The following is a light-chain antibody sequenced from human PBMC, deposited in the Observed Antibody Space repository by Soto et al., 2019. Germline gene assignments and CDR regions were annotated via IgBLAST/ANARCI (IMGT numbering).Light chain of an antibody. CDR2: DVT. Sequence: QSVLTQPASVSGSPGQSITISCTGTSSDVGGYDYVSWYQQHPGKAPKLIIYDVTRRPSGVSNRFSGSKSGNTASLAISGLQAEDEADYFCRSCTTSTTDVVFGGGTKVTVL. V-gene: IGLV2-14*03. CDR1: SSDVGGYDY. J-gene: IGLJ2*01. CDR3: RSCTTSTTDVV.